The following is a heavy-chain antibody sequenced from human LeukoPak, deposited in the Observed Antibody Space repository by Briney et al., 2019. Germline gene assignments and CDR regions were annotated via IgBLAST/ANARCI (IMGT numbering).Heavy chain of an antibody. CDR3: ARGRDRGPDSSGIWGLKGTSYMDV. J-gene: IGHJ6*03. V-gene: IGHV4-34*01. D-gene: IGHD3-22*01. CDR1: GGSFSGYY. Sequence: PSETLSLTCAVYGGSFSGYYWSGIRQPPGKGLEWIGEINHSKNTNYNPSLKSRVTISVDTSKNQFSLKLSSVTAADTAVYYCARGRDRGPDSSGIWGLKGTSYMDVWAKGTTVTVSS. CDR2: INHSKNT.